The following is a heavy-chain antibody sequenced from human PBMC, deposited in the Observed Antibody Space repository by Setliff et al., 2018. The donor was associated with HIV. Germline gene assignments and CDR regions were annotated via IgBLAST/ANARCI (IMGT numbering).Heavy chain of an antibody. Sequence: SETLSLTCIVSGGSFSSSSYSWGWIRLPPGKGLEWIGSIDYSGRTYYNPSLKSRVTISVDTSKNQFSLNLSSVTAADTAVYYCARHSIAVVIGVPERDDAFDIWGHGTMVTV. CDR3: ARHSIAVVIGVPERDDAFDI. D-gene: IGHD2-21*01. J-gene: IGHJ3*02. V-gene: IGHV4-39*01. CDR2: IDYSGRT. CDR1: GGSFSSSSYS.